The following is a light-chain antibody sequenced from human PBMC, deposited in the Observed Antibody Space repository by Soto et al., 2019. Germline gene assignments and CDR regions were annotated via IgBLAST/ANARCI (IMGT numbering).Light chain of an antibody. CDR3: QQYGSAPLT. CDR1: QSVSSNY. J-gene: IGKJ4*01. V-gene: IGKV3-20*01. Sequence: EIVLTQSPGTLSLSPGERGTLSCRASQSVSSNYLAWYQQKPGQAPRLLIYGASSRATGIPDRFSGSGSGTDVTLTISRLEPEDFAVYYCQQYGSAPLTFGGGTKVDIK. CDR2: GAS.